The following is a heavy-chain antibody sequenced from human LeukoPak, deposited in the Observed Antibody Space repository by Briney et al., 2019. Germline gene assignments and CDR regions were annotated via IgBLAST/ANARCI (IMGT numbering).Heavy chain of an antibody. CDR1: GASISSESYY. CDR2: IYNTGST. CDR3: ARVMAVNPDWFDP. Sequence: PSQTPSLTCTVSGASISSESYYWTWIRQPAGKGLEWIGRIYNTGSTKYNPSLKSRVTISIDTSKNQFSLKLNSVTAADTAVYYCARVMAVNPDWFDPWGQGTLVTVSS. D-gene: IGHD5-24*01. V-gene: IGHV4-61*02. J-gene: IGHJ5*02.